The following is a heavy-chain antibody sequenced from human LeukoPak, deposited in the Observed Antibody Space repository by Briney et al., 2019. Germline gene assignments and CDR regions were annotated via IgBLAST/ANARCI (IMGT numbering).Heavy chain of an antibody. Sequence: PGGSLRLSCAASGFTFSTHWMSWVRQAPGRGLEWVANINHDGSDKYYVDSVKGRFTISRDNAKNSLYLQMNSLRAEDTAVYYCARDMFNGSYSGVNYWGQGILVTVSS. CDR2: INHDGSDK. CDR1: GFTFSTHW. D-gene: IGHD1-26*01. V-gene: IGHV3-7*04. CDR3: ARDMFNGSYSGVNY. J-gene: IGHJ4*02.